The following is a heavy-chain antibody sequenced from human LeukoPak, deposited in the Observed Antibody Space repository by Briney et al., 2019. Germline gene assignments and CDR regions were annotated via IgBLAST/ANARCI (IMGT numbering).Heavy chain of an antibody. V-gene: IGHV1-69*13. D-gene: IGHD6-6*01. CDR3: ARDSFRASARLGCFDY. Sequence: SVKVSCKASGGTFSSYAISWVRQAPGQGLEWMGGIIPIFGTANYAQKFQGRVTITADESTSTAYMELSSLRSEDTAVYYCARDSFRASARLGCFDYWGQGTLVTVSS. CDR1: GGTFSSYA. CDR2: IIPIFGTA. J-gene: IGHJ4*02.